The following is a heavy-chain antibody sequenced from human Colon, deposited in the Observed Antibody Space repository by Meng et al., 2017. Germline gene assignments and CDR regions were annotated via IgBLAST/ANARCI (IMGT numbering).Heavy chain of an antibody. J-gene: IGHJ5*02. D-gene: IGHD2-21*02. Sequence: QVQLQHSVPGLLMPSETLSLPCTVSGGSVSSGDYYWSWIRQPPGKGLEWLGYVYYTGNTNYNPSLKNRVTISLDTSNNQFSLKLTSMTAADAAIYYCARVNGDFDEAWFDPWGQGTLVTVSS. CDR2: VYYTGNT. CDR1: GGSVSSGDYY. CDR3: ARVNGDFDEAWFDP. V-gene: IGHV4-61*08.